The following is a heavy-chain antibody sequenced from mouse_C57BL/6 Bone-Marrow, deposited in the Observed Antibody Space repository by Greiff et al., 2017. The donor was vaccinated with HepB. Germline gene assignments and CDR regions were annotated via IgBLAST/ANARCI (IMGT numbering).Heavy chain of an antibody. J-gene: IGHJ1*03. Sequence: QVQLQQPGAELVMPGASVKLSCKASGYTFTSYWMHWVKQRPGQGLEWIGEIDPSDSYTNDNQKFKGKSTLTVDKSSSTAYMQLSSLTSEDSAVYYCARGTTVVAWYFDVWGTGTTVTVSS. V-gene: IGHV1-69*01. CDR2: IDPSDSYT. D-gene: IGHD1-1*01. CDR3: ARGTTVVAWYFDV. CDR1: GYTFTSYW.